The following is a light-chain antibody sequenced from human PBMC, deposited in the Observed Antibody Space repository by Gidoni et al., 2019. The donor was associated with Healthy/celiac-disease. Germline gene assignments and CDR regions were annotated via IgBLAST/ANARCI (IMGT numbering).Light chain of an antibody. V-gene: IGKV3-20*01. CDR2: GAS. J-gene: IGKJ2*01. CDR1: QSVSSSY. Sequence: EIVLTQSPGTLPLSPGERATLSCRASQSVSSSYLAWYQQKPGQAPRLLIYGASRRSTGIPDMFSGSGSGTDFTLTISRLEPEDFAVYYCQQYGSSPLYTFGQGTKLEIK. CDR3: QQYGSSPLYT.